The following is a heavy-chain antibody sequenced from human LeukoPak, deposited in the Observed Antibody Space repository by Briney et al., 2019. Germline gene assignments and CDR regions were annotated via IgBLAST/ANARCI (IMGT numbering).Heavy chain of an antibody. CDR1: GFTLSTFG. D-gene: IGHD1-26*01. Sequence: GSLRLSCAASGFTLSTFGMSWVRRAPGKGPEWVSGITGSGATTYYADSVKGRFTISRDNSQNTLYLQMNTLRAEDTAVYYCAKVVSGFHFDCWGQGTLVTVSS. CDR2: ITGSGATT. CDR3: AKVVSGFHFDC. J-gene: IGHJ4*02. V-gene: IGHV3-23*01.